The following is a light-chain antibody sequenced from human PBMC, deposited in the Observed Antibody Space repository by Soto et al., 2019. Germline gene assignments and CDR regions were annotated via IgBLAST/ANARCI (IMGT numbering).Light chain of an antibody. CDR1: SSNIGSNI. V-gene: IGLV1-44*01. CDR2: SNN. CDR3: AAWDDSLNGLWV. Sequence: QSVLTQPPSASGTPGQRVTISRSGSSSNIGSNIVNWYQQLPGTAPKLLIYSNNHRPSGVPDRFSGSKSGTSASLAISGLRSEDEADYYCAAWDDSLNGLWVFGGGTKLTVL. J-gene: IGLJ2*01.